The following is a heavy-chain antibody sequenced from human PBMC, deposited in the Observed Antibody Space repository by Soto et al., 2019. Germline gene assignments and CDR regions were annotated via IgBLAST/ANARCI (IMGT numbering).Heavy chain of an antibody. V-gene: IGHV3-30*18. CDR1: GFTFSSYG. D-gene: IGHD3-22*01. CDR3: AKYLDSSGYYYLLLY. CDR2: ISYDGSNK. Sequence: HPGGPLRLSCAASGFTFSSYGMHWVRQAPGKGLEWVAVISYDGSNKYYADSVKGRFTISRDNSKNTLYLQMNSLRAEDTAVYYCAKYLDSSGYYYLLLYWGHGTRVTVSS. J-gene: IGHJ4*01.